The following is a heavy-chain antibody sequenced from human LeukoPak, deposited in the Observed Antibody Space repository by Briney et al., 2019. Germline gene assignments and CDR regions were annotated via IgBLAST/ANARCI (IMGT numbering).Heavy chain of an antibody. CDR1: EFIFSSYG. J-gene: IGHJ4*02. CDR2: IIQDGSEK. V-gene: IGHV3-7*02. Sequence: GGSLRLSCEASEFIFSSYGMHWVRQAPGKGLEWVANIIQDGSEKYYVDSVKGRFTISRDNAKNSLYLQMNSLRAEDTAVYYCARGGEYNCDYWGQGTLVTVSS. D-gene: IGHD5-24*01. CDR3: ARGGEYNCDY.